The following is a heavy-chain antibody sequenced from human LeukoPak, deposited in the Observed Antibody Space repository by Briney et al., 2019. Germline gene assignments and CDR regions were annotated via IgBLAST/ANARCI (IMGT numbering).Heavy chain of an antibody. Sequence: SETLSLTCTVSGGSISSSSYYWGWIRQPPGKGLEWIGSIYYSGSTYYNPPLKSRVTISVDTSKNQFSLKLSSVTAADTAVYYCARDIVPRYDFWSGYYNGFDPWGQGTLVTVSS. CDR1: GGSISSSSYY. D-gene: IGHD3-3*01. CDR2: IYYSGST. CDR3: ARDIVPRYDFWSGYYNGFDP. V-gene: IGHV4-39*07. J-gene: IGHJ5*02.